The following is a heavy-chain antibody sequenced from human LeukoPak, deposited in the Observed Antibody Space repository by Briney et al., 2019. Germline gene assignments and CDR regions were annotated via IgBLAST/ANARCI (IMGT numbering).Heavy chain of an antibody. CDR3: VRLLGGVTTFDY. CDR1: GFSFSTFW. J-gene: IGHJ4*02. Sequence: GGSLRLTCAASGFSFSTFWMSWVRQGPGKGLEWVASISPDGSRQPYVDSVRGRFNVFRDNAKNSLYLQLNSLSAEDTAVYYCVRLLGGVTTFDYWCQASLVPVSS. D-gene: IGHD2-21*02. V-gene: IGHV3-7*01. CDR2: ISPDGSRQ.